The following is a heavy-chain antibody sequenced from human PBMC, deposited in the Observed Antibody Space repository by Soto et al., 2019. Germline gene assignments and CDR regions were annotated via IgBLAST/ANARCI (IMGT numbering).Heavy chain of an antibody. V-gene: IGHV4-59*01. Sequence: PSETLCLTCTVSGGSISSYYWRWIRQPPGKGLEWIGYIYYSGSTNYNPSLKSRVTISVDTSKNQFSLKLSSVTAADTAVYYCARGERSGGGAAYWGQGTLVTVSS. J-gene: IGHJ4*02. CDR1: GGSISSYY. CDR3: ARGERSGGGAAY. D-gene: IGHD1-1*01. CDR2: IYYSGST.